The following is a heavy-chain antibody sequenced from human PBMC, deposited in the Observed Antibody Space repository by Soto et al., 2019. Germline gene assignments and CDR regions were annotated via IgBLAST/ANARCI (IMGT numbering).Heavy chain of an antibody. D-gene: IGHD5-18*01. Sequence: QVQLVESGGGVVQPGRSLRLSCAASGFTFSSYGMHWVRQAPGKGLEWVAVISYDGSNKYYADSVKGRFTISRDNSKNTLSLQMNSLRAEDTAVYYCAKMPHVDTALHWGQGTLVTVSS. J-gene: IGHJ4*02. CDR1: GFTFSSYG. CDR3: AKMPHVDTALH. V-gene: IGHV3-30*18. CDR2: ISYDGSNK.